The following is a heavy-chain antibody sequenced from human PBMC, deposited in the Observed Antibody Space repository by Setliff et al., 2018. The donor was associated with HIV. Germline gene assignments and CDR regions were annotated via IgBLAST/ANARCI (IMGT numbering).Heavy chain of an antibody. CDR3: ARDRERWLQSRLFDP. V-gene: IGHV3-7*01. CDR1: GFTFSGYW. Sequence: GGSLRLSCAASGFTFSGYWMSWVRQAPGKGLEWVANIKQDGSVKFYVDSVKGRFTISRDNAKNSLYLQMNSLRAEDTAIYYCARDRERWLQSRLFDPWGQGTLVTVSS. CDR2: IKQDGSVK. J-gene: IGHJ5*02. D-gene: IGHD4-4*01.